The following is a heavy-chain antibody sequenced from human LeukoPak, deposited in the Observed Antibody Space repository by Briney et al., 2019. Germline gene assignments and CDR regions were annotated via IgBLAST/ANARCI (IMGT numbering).Heavy chain of an antibody. D-gene: IGHD4-17*01. CDR3: ARHYGDLYLPFDY. Sequence: SETLSLTCTVSGGSISSYYWSWIRQPPGRGLEWIGYMSNSGSTNSNPSLRSRVTISVDTSKNQFSLKLSSVTAADMAVYFCARHYGDLYLPFDYWGQGTLVTVSS. CDR2: MSNSGST. V-gene: IGHV4-59*08. CDR1: GGSISSYY. J-gene: IGHJ4*02.